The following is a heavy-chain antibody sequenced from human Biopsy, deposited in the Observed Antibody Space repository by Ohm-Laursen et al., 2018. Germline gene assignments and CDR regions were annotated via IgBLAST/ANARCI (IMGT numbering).Heavy chain of an antibody. Sequence: TQTLTLTFTVSGFSLSDPTMLVSWVRQPPGKALEWLGRIDWDDDEFYSPSLRARLTVSKDTSKNQVVLTLTNIGPVDPATYYCARHRADNFGALEYWGQGILVTASS. J-gene: IGHJ4*02. CDR1: GFSLSDPTML. D-gene: IGHD1-1*01. CDR3: ARHRADNFGALEY. CDR2: IDWDDDE. V-gene: IGHV2-70*04.